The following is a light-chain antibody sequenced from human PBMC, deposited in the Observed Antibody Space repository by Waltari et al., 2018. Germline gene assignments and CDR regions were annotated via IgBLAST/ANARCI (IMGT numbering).Light chain of an antibody. CDR1: QSVVIS. J-gene: IGKJ1*01. CDR3: QQRSKWPLT. V-gene: IGKV3-11*01. CDR2: DAS. Sequence: EIVLTQSPATLSLSPGERANLSCRASQSVVISLAWYQQKPGQAPRLLIYDASNRATGIPVRFSGSGSGTDFTLTISSLEPEDFAVYYCQQRSKWPLTFGQGTKVEIK.